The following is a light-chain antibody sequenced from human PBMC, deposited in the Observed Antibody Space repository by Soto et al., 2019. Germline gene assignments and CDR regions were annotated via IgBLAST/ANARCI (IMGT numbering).Light chain of an antibody. Sequence: EIVMTPSPSTLSVSPVARATLSWRASQSITRNLAWYQQSPGQAPRLLISDASTRATGIPARFSGSGSGTEFTLTVSSLQSEDFAVYYCQQYIKWPITFGQGTRLEIK. CDR2: DAS. CDR3: QQYIKWPIT. V-gene: IGKV3-15*01. CDR1: QSITRN. J-gene: IGKJ5*01.